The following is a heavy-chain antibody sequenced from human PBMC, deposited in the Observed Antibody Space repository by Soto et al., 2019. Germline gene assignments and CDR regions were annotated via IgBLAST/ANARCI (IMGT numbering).Heavy chain of an antibody. CDR1: GYTVTSYG. Sequence: QVQLVQSGAEVKKPGASVKVSCKASGYTVTSYGISWVRQAPGQGLEWMGWISAYNGNTNYAQKLQGRVTMTTDTATSTAYMELRSVRSDDTAVYYCARDRGAYGMDVWGQGTTVTVSS. J-gene: IGHJ6*02. CDR2: ISAYNGNT. V-gene: IGHV1-18*01. CDR3: ARDRGAYGMDV.